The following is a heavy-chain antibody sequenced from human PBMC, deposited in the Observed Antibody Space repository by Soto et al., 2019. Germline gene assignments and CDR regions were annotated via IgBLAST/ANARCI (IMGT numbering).Heavy chain of an antibody. V-gene: IGHV3-30-3*01. CDR1: GFTFSNFN. D-gene: IGHD6-19*01. Sequence: QVQLVESGGGVVQPGGSLRLSCEASGFTFSNFNMHWVRQAPGKGLEWVAVISYEVTKTQYADSVKGRFTISRDNSKSTLYLHMSSLRAEDTAVYYCARTTAVAGTPELDYWGQGTLVTVSS. CDR3: ARTTAVAGTPELDY. J-gene: IGHJ4*02. CDR2: ISYEVTKT.